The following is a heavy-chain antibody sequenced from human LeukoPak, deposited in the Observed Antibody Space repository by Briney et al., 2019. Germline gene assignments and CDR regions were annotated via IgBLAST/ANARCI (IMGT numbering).Heavy chain of an antibody. CDR2: IWYDASEK. V-gene: IGHV3-33*01. CDR3: ARWGDNKILDY. J-gene: IGHJ4*02. CDR1: GFTFSSHG. Sequence: QPGRSLRLSCVASGFTFSSHGMHWVRQAPGKGLEWVAVIWYDASEKYYADSVKGRFTISRDNSKNALYLQMNSLRAEDTAVYYCARWGDNKILDYWGQGTLVTVSS. D-gene: IGHD3-16*01.